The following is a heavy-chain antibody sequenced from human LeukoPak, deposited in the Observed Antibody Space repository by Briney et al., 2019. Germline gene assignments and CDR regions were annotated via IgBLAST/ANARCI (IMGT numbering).Heavy chain of an antibody. CDR3: ARALYDSSGYYCVHYYYYYMDV. D-gene: IGHD3-22*01. Sequence: PSETLSLTCTVSGGSVSSYYWSWIRQPPGKGLEWIGYIYYSGSTNYNPSLKSRVTISVDTSKNQFSLKLSSVTAADTAVYYCARALYDSSGYYCVHYYYYYMDVWGKGTTVTVSS. J-gene: IGHJ6*03. CDR1: GGSVSSYY. V-gene: IGHV4-59*02. CDR2: IYYSGST.